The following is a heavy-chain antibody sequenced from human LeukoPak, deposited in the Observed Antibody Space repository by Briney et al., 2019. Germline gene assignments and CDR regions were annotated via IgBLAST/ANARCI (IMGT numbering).Heavy chain of an antibody. V-gene: IGHV4-4*07. CDR2: VHTSGST. CDR1: GGSISSYY. Sequence: PSETLSLTCTVSGGSISSYYWSWIRQPAGKGLEWIGRVHTSGSTNSNPSLKSRVTMSVDTSKKQFSLKLSSVTAADTAVYYSARWSGDYSFDYWGQGTLVTVSS. J-gene: IGHJ4*02. D-gene: IGHD3-3*01. CDR3: ARWSGDYSFDY.